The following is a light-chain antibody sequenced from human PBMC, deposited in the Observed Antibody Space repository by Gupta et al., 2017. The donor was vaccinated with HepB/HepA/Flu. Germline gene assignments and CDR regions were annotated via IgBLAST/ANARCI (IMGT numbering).Light chain of an antibody. CDR1: QSISSW. Sequence: DIQMTQPPSTLSASIGDRVTITCRASQSISSWLAWYQQKPGKAPKLLISKASSLESGVPSRFIGSGSGTEFTLTISSLQPDDFATYYCQQYNSYRTCGQGTKVEIK. J-gene: IGKJ1*01. V-gene: IGKV1-5*03. CDR2: KAS. CDR3: QQYNSYRT.